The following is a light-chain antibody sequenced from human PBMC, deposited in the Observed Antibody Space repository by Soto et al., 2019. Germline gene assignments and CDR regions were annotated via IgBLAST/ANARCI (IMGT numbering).Light chain of an antibody. CDR3: YQFGDSPQT. J-gene: IGKJ1*01. V-gene: IGKV3-20*01. CDR2: GTS. CDR1: QSLSVSY. Sequence: EIVLTQSPGTLSLSPGDRATLSCRASQSLSVSYIAWYQQRPGQAPRLLIYGTSTRATGIPDRFSGSGSGTDFTLAISRLEPEDFAVYYCYQFGDSPQTFGQGTTVEI.